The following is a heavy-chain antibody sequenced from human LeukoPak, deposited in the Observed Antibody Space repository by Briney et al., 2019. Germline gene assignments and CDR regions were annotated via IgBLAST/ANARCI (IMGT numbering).Heavy chain of an antibody. J-gene: IGHJ4*02. CDR3: ARDGRRRYYDSSGYFPPHY. D-gene: IGHD3-22*01. CDR2: INPNNGGT. CDR1: GYTFTGYY. V-gene: IGHV1-2*06. Sequence: ASVKVSCKASGYTFTGYYMHWVRQAPGQGLEWMGRINPNNGGTNYAQKFQGRVTMTRDTSISTAYMELSRLRSDDTAVYYCARDGRRRYYDSSGYFPPHYWGQGTLVTVSS.